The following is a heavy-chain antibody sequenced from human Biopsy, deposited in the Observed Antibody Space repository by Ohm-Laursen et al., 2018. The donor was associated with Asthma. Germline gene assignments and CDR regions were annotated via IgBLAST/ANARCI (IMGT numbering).Heavy chain of an antibody. Sequence: LILSCSASGFTLTTFAIHLVRQAPGKGLAWVAAISYDGSTKYSADSVKGRFIVSRDISKNILSLQMNSLRPEDTAVYYCARDVVWFREVGGMDVWGQGTTVTVSS. V-gene: IGHV3-30*03. J-gene: IGHJ6*02. CDR1: GFTLTTFA. D-gene: IGHD3-10*01. CDR3: ARDVVWFREVGGMDV. CDR2: ISYDGSTK.